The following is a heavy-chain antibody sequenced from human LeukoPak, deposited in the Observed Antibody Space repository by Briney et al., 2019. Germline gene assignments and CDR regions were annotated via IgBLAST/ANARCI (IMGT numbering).Heavy chain of an antibody. V-gene: IGHV3-30*02. J-gene: IGHJ3*02. D-gene: IGHD6-6*01. CDR1: GFTLSSYG. CDR2: IRYDGSNK. CDR3: AKPVEYSSSRGAFDI. Sequence: GGSLRLSCAASGFTLSSYGMHWVRQAPGKGLEWVAFIRYDGSNKYYADSVKGRFTISRDNSKNTLYLQMNSLRAEDTAVYYCAKPVEYSSSRGAFDIWGQGTMVTVSS.